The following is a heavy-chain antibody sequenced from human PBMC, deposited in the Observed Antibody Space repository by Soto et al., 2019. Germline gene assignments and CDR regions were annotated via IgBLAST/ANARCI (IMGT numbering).Heavy chain of an antibody. CDR3: ARNSSYGDNSDDAFDI. Sequence: GGSLRLSCAASGFTFSSYGMHWVRQAPGKGLEWVAVIWYDGSNKYYADSVKGRFTISRDNSKNTLYLQMNSLRAEDTAVYYCARNSSYGDNSDDAFDIWGQGTMVTVSS. CDR2: IWYDGSNK. CDR1: GFTFSSYG. V-gene: IGHV3-33*01. D-gene: IGHD1-20*01. J-gene: IGHJ3*02.